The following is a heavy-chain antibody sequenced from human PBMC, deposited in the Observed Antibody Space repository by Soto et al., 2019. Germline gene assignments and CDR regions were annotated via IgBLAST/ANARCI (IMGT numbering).Heavy chain of an antibody. CDR2: MNPNSGNT. CDR1: GYTFTSYD. Sequence: QVQLVQSGAEVKKPGASVKVSCMASGYTFTSYDINWVRQATGQGFEWMGWMNPNSGNTGYAQKFQGRVTMTRNTSISTAYIEVSSLRSEDTAVYYCARASKGTIMASDYWGQGTLVTVSS. CDR3: ARASKGTIMASDY. J-gene: IGHJ4*01. V-gene: IGHV1-8*01. D-gene: IGHD3-16*01.